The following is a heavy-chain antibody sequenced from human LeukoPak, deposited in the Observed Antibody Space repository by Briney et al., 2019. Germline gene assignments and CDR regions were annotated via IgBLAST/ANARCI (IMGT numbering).Heavy chain of an antibody. CDR3: ATDQNYDFWSGYYNWFDP. CDR1: GGTFSSYA. D-gene: IGHD3-3*01. CDR2: IIPIFGTA. J-gene: IGHJ5*02. Sequence: GASVKVSCKASGGTFSSYAISWVRQAPGQGLEWMGGIIPIFGTANYAQKFQGRVTITADESTSTAYMELSSLRSEDTAVYYCATDQNYDFWSGYYNWFDPWSQGTLVTVSS. V-gene: IGHV1-69*13.